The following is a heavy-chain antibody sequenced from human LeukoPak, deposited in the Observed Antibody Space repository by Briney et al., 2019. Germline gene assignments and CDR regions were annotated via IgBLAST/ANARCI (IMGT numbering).Heavy chain of an antibody. V-gene: IGHV3-21*01. CDR2: ISISGTYI. D-gene: IGHD1-26*01. Sequence: GGSLRLSCAASGFILSDYNMNWVHQAPGKGLEWVSFISISGTYITYADSVKGRFTISRDNAKNSLYLQMNSLRAEDTAVYSCARDLSATARAYDYWGQGTLVTVSS. CDR3: ARDLSATARAYDY. CDR1: GFILSDYN. J-gene: IGHJ4*02.